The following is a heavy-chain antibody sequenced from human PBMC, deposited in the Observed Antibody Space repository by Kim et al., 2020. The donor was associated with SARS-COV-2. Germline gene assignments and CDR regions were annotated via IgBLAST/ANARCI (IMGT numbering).Heavy chain of an antibody. CDR1: GFTFSSYW. D-gene: IGHD6-19*01. CDR2: INSDGSST. Sequence: GGSLRLSCAASGFTFSSYWMHWVRQAPGKGLVWVSRINSDGSSTSYADSVKGRFTISRDNAKNTLYLQMNSLRAEDTAVYYCARGSSGWYAPLGYHYGTDVWGQGTTVTVSS. V-gene: IGHV3-74*01. CDR3: ARGSSGWYAPLGYHYGTDV. J-gene: IGHJ6*02.